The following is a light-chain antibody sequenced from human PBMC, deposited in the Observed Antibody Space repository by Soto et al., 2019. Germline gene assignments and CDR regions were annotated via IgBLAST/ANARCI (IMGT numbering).Light chain of an antibody. Sequence: TVLTQSPATLSLSPGERATLSCRTSQSVSSYLAWYQQKPGQAPRLLIYDASNRATGIPARFSGSGSGTDFTLTISSLEPEDFAVYYCQQRRDWLTFGGGTKVDIK. CDR3: QQRRDWLT. CDR2: DAS. V-gene: IGKV3-11*01. CDR1: QSVSSY. J-gene: IGKJ4*01.